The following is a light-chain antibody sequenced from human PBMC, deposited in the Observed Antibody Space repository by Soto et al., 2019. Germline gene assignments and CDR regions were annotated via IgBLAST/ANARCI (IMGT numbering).Light chain of an antibody. V-gene: IGLV1-47*01. CDR2: RNN. CDR3: SSYTSSSTLYV. J-gene: IGLJ1*01. CDR1: SSNIGSNY. Sequence: QSVLTQPPSASGTPGQRVTISCSGSSSNIGSNYVYWYQQLPGTAPKLLIYRNNQRPSGVPDRFSGSKSGTSASLAISGLRSEDEADYYCSSYTSSSTLYVFGNGTKVTVL.